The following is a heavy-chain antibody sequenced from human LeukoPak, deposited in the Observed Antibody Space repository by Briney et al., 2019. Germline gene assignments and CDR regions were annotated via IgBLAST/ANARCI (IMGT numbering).Heavy chain of an antibody. D-gene: IGHD5-12*01. V-gene: IGHV4-59*01. CDR1: GGSISSYY. CDR3: ARGRGYSGYALEY. J-gene: IGHJ4*02. Sequence: SSETLSLTCTVSGGSISSYYWSWIRQAPGKGLEWIGYIYYSGSTNYSPSLKSRVTISIDTSRKQFSLKLTSVTAADTAVYYCARGRGYSGYALEYWGQGILVTVSS. CDR2: IYYSGST.